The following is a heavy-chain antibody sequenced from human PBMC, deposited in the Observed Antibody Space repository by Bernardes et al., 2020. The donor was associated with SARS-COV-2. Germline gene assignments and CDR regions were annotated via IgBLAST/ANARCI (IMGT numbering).Heavy chain of an antibody. D-gene: IGHD2-15*01. CDR1: GFTFSSYA. CDR3: AKRSCSGGSCYHYFDY. Sequence: GGSLRPSCAASGFTFSSYAMSWVRQAPGKGLEWVSGITGSGGPTSYADSVKGRFTISRDNSKNTLFLQMNSLRAEDTAVYYCAKRSCSGGSCYHYFDYWGQGTLVTVSS. J-gene: IGHJ4*02. CDR2: ITGSGGPT. V-gene: IGHV3-23*01.